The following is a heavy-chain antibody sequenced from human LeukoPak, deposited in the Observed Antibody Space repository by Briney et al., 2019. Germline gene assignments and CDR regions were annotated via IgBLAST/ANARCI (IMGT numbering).Heavy chain of an antibody. D-gene: IGHD3-10*01. Sequence: SETLSLTCAVSGGSISSSNWWSWVRQPPGKGLEWIGEIYHSGSTNYNPSLKSRVTISVDKSKNQFSLKLSSVTAADTAVYYCARVPPLLGFGELYPFDYWGQGTLVTVSS. CDR2: IYHSGST. V-gene: IGHV4-4*02. CDR3: ARVPPLLGFGELYPFDY. J-gene: IGHJ4*02. CDR1: GGSISSSNW.